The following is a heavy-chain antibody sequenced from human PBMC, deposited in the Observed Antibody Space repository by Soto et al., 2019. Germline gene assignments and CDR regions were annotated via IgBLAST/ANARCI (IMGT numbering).Heavy chain of an antibody. CDR1: GGSISSAGYY. D-gene: IGHD2-21*02. CDR2: IYYSGST. V-gene: IGHV4-31*03. CDR3: ARVKSYCGGDCYSLDY. Sequence: QVQLQESGPGLVKPSQTLSLTCTVSGGSISSAGYYWSWIRQHPGKGPEWIGYIYYSGSTYYNSSLKSRVNVSVDTSKNQFYLKLSSVTAADTAVYYCARVKSYCGGDCYSLDYWGQGTLVTVSS. J-gene: IGHJ4*02.